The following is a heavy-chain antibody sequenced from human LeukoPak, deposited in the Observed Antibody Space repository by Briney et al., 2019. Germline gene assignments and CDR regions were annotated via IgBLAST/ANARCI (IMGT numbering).Heavy chain of an antibody. CDR3: AKMGSAPYYDHFDYFDY. V-gene: IGHV3-23*01. D-gene: IGHD3-10*01. CDR2: ISGRGVTT. J-gene: IGHJ4*02. Sequence: GGSLRLSCGASGLTFSTSAMSWVRQAPGKGLECVSGISGRGVTTYYADSVKGRFTISRDNSENTVYLQMDSLRAEDTALYYCAKMGSAPYYDHFDYFDYWGQGTLVTVSS. CDR1: GLTFSTSA.